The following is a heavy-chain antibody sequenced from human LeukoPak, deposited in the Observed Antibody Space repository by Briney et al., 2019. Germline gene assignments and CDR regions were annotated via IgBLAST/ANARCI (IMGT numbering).Heavy chain of an antibody. D-gene: IGHD2-21*02. J-gene: IGHJ5*02. V-gene: IGHV4-59*01. CDR1: GGSINGNY. CDR2: IYDDGTT. Sequence: SETLSLTCSVSGGSINGNYWTWIRRPPGKGLEWIGYIYDDGTTNYNPSLESRLTMSIDRSASHFSLTLRSVTAADTAVYYCARVFRGAVTANWFDLWGQGTLVSVSS. CDR3: ARVFRGAVTANWFDL.